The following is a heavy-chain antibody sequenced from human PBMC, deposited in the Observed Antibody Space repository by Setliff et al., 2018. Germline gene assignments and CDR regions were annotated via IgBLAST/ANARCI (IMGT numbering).Heavy chain of an antibody. V-gene: IGHV4-34*01. Sequence: SETLSLTCGGYGGSISDYYWSWIRQPPGKGLEWIGEINHSGSTNYNPSLKSRVTISLDTSRNQVSLKLSSVTAADTAVYYCARDPLRVVVTSDAFDIWGQGTMVTVSS. D-gene: IGHD3-22*01. J-gene: IGHJ3*02. CDR3: ARDPLRVVVTSDAFDI. CDR2: INHSGST. CDR1: GGSISDYY.